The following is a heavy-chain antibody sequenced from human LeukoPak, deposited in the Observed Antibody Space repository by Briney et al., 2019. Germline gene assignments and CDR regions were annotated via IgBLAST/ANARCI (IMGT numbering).Heavy chain of an antibody. V-gene: IGHV4-34*01. D-gene: IGHD6-13*01. Sequence: SETLSLTCAVYGGSFSGYYWSWIRQPPGKGLEWIGEINHSGSTNYNPSLKSRVTISVDTSKNQFSLKLSSVTAADTAVYYCARLAAAGTSKAAFDTWGQGTMVTVSS. CDR2: INHSGST. CDR1: GGSFSGYY. CDR3: ARLAAAGTSKAAFDT. J-gene: IGHJ3*02.